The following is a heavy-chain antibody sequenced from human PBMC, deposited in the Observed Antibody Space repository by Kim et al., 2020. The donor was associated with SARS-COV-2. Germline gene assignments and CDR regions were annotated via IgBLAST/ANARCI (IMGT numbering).Heavy chain of an antibody. Sequence: SQTLSLTCAISGDSVSSNSAAWNWVRQSPSRGLEWLGRTFYRSMWYNEYALSVKSRITINPDTSKNQFSLQLNSVTPEDTALYYCAREDYGGDSRGFDYWGQGTLVTVSS. CDR3: AREDYGGDSRGFDY. J-gene: IGHJ4*02. CDR1: GDSVSSNSAA. CDR2: TFYRSMWYN. D-gene: IGHD2-21*02. V-gene: IGHV6-1*01.